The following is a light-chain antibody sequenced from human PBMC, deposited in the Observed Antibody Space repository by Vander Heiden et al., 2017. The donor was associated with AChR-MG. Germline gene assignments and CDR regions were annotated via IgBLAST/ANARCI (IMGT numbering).Light chain of an antibody. CDR3: QQRSNWPPFT. Sequence: ENVLTQSPATLSLSPGERATLSCRASQSVSSYLAWYQQKPGQAPRLLIYDASNRATGIPARFSGSGSGTDFTLTISSLEPEDFAVYYCQQRSNWPPFTFGRGTRLEIK. CDR2: DAS. V-gene: IGKV3-11*01. J-gene: IGKJ5*01. CDR1: QSVSSY.